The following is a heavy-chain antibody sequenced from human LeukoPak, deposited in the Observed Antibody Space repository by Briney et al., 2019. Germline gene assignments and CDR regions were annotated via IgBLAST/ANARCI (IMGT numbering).Heavy chain of an antibody. CDR2: IYHSGST. V-gene: IGHV4-38-2*02. CDR1: GYSISSGYY. CDR3: ARFYCSSTSCYVPYYMDV. D-gene: IGHD2-2*01. Sequence: KPSETLSLTCTVSGYSISSGYYWGWIRQPPGKGLEWVGSIYHSGSTYYHPSLKSPVTISVDTSKNQFSLKLRSVTAADTGVYCCARFYCSSTSCYVPYYMDVWGKGTTVTVSS. J-gene: IGHJ6*03.